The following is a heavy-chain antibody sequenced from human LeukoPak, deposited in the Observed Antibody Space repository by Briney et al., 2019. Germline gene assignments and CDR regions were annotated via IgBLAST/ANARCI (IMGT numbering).Heavy chain of an antibody. CDR2: IYSTGST. V-gene: IGHV4-61*02. D-gene: IGHD3-10*01. J-gene: IGHJ4*02. CDR3: ARDQTYSGSGIYTYFDY. Sequence: SETLSLTCTVSGASISSGGYYWSWIRQPAGKGLEYLGRIYSTGSTNYNPSLRSRVTISVDTSKNHFSLKLSSVTAADTAVYYCARDQTYSGSGIYTYFDYWGQGILVTVSS. CDR1: GASISSGGYY.